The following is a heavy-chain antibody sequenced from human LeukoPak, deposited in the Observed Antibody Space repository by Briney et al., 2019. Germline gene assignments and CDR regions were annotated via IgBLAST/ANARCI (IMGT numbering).Heavy chain of an antibody. CDR1: GGTFSSYA. J-gene: IGHJ4*02. Sequence: GASVKVSCKASGGTFSSYAISCVRQTPGQGLEWMGRIIPIFGTANYARKFQGRVTITTDESTSTAYMELSSLRSEDTAVYYYARVVAGRDGYKFDYWGPGTLVTVSS. CDR3: ARVVAGRDGYKFDY. V-gene: IGHV1-69*05. CDR2: IIPIFGTA. D-gene: IGHD5-24*01.